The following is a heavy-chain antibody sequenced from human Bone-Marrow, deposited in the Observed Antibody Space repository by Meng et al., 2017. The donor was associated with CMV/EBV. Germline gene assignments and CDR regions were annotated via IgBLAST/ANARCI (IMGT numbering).Heavy chain of an antibody. CDR2: INHSGTA. V-gene: IGHV4-34*01. D-gene: IGHD3-16*01. CDR1: SGTFSDYY. J-gene: IGHJ4*02. CDR3: ARDPATGPRGDHFDY. Sequence: SETLSLTCAVYSGTFSDYYWTWIRQPPGKGLEWIGEINHSGTANYNPSLKSRVTISADTSKNQFSLRLTSVTAADTAVYYCARDPATGPRGDHFDYWGQGIRVTVSS.